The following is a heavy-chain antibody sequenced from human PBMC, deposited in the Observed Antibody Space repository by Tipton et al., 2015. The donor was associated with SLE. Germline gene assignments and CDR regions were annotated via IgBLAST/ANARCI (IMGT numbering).Heavy chain of an antibody. CDR3: TGRRYYDFWSRI. V-gene: IGHV3-49*04. D-gene: IGHD3-3*01. Sequence: RSLRLSCTASGFTFGDYAMSWVRQAPGKGLEWVGFIRSKAYGGTTEYAASVKGRFTISRDDSKSIAYLQMNSLKTEDTAVYYCTGRRYYDFWSRIWGQGTMVTVSS. J-gene: IGHJ3*02. CDR2: IRSKAYGGTT. CDR1: GFTFGDYA.